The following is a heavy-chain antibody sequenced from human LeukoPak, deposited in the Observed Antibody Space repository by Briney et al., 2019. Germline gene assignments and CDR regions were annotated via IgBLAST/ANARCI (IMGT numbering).Heavy chain of an antibody. CDR2: FDPEDGET. D-gene: IGHD2-2*01. V-gene: IGHV1-24*01. Sequence: GASVTVSCKVSGYTLTELSMHWVRQAPGKGLEWMGGFDPEDGETIYAQKFQGRVTMTEDTSTDTAYMELSSLRSEDTAVYYCATDPSPPGHCSSTSCHRNFDYWGQGTLVTVSS. CDR1: GYTLTELS. J-gene: IGHJ4*02. CDR3: ATDPSPPGHCSSTSCHRNFDY.